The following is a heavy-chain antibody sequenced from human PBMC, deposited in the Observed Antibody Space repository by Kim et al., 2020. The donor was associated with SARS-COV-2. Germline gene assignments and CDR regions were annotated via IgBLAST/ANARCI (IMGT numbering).Heavy chain of an antibody. CDR3: ARGEIAVVTAMVTYYYYYYMDV. CDR2: INHSGST. Sequence: SETLSLTCAVYGGSFSGYYWSWIRQPPGKGLEWIGEINHSGSTNYNPSLKSRVTISVDTSKNQFSLKLSSVTAADTAVYYCARGEIAVVTAMVTYYYYYYMDVWGKGTTVTVSS. J-gene: IGHJ6*03. D-gene: IGHD2-21*02. CDR1: GGSFSGYY. V-gene: IGHV4-34*01.